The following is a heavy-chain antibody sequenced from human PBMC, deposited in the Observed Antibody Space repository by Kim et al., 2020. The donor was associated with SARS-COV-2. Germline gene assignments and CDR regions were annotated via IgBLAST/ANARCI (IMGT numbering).Heavy chain of an antibody. CDR3: ARRPMVRGDGYYYYYG. CDR1: GGSISSSSYY. J-gene: IGHJ6*01. Sequence: SETLSRTCTVSGGSISSSSYYWGWIRQPPGKGLEWIGSIYYSGSTYYNPSLKSRVTISVDTSKNQFSLKLSSVTAADTAVYYCARRPMVRGDGYYYYYG. V-gene: IGHV4-39*01. CDR2: IYYSGST. D-gene: IGHD3-10*01.